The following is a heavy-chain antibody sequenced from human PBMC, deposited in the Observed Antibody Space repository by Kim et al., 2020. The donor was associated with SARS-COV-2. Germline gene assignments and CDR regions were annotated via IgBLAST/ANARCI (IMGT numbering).Heavy chain of an antibody. V-gene: IGHV3-48*02. D-gene: IGHD3-9*01. CDR2: ISSSSSTI. CDR3: ARDIDPNYDILTNFDY. Sequence: GGSLRLSCAASGFTFSSYSMNWVRQAPGKGLEWVSYISSSSSTIYYADSVKGRFTISRDNAKNSLYLQMNSLRDEDTAVYYCARDIDPNYDILTNFDYWGQGTLVTVSS. J-gene: IGHJ4*02. CDR1: GFTFSSYS.